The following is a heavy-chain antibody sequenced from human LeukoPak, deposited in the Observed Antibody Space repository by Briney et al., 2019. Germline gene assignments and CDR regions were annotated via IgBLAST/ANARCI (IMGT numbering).Heavy chain of an antibody. J-gene: IGHJ6*04. CDR1: GFTFRRYW. V-gene: IGHV3-7*01. D-gene: IGHD3-10*02. CDR3: AELGITMIGGV. Sequence: GGSLRLSCTASGFTFRRYWMSWVRQAPGKGLEWVANINEDGNKKYYVDSVRGRFTISRDNTKNSLYLQMNSLRAEDSAVYYCAELGITMIGGVWGKGTTVTISS. CDR2: INEDGNKK.